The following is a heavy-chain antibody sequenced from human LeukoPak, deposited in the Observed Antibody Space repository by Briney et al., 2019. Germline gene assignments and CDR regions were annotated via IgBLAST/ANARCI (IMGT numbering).Heavy chain of an antibody. CDR3: AKDRVYCSGVSCSYYFDF. Sequence: PGGSLRLSCAASGFTFSSYAMSWVRQAPGKGLEWVSAISGSGDNTYYADSVKGRFTFSRDNSKNTLYLQMNSLRAEDTAVYYCAKDRVYCSGVSCSYYFDFWGQGTLVTVSS. CDR2: ISGSGDNT. V-gene: IGHV3-23*01. J-gene: IGHJ4*02. D-gene: IGHD2-15*01. CDR1: GFTFSSYA.